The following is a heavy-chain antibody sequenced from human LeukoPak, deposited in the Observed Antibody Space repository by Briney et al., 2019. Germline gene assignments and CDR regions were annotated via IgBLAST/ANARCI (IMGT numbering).Heavy chain of an antibody. D-gene: IGHD6-19*01. Sequence: GGSLRLSCAASGFTFSSYAMSWVRQAPGKGLEWVSAISGSGGSTYYADSVKGRFTISRENSKNTLYLQMNSLRAEDTAVYYCAKGEQWLDAYYFDYWGQGTLVTVSS. J-gene: IGHJ4*02. V-gene: IGHV3-23*01. CDR1: GFTFSSYA. CDR3: AKGEQWLDAYYFDY. CDR2: ISGSGGST.